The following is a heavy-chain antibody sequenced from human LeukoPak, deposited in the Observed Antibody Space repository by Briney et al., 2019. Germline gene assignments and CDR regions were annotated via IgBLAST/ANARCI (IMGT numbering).Heavy chain of an antibody. Sequence: ASVKVSCKASGYTFTEHYIHWVRQAPGQGPEWMGWINPNIGVTKYAQKFVGRVTMTTDTSITTAYMELSSPTSDDTAMYYCARDLEFYHVLSGYYVPSFDSWGQGALVTVSS. D-gene: IGHD3-9*01. CDR2: INPNIGVT. V-gene: IGHV1-2*02. CDR1: GYTFTEHY. CDR3: ARDLEFYHVLSGYYVPSFDS. J-gene: IGHJ4*02.